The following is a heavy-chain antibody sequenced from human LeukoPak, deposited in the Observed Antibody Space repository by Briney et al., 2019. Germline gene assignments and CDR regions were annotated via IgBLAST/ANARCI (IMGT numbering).Heavy chain of an antibody. CDR2: IYYSGST. CDR1: GGSISSYY. Sequence: EPSETLSLTCTVSGGSISSYYWSWIRQPPGKGLEWIGYIYYSGSTNYNPSLKSRVTISVDTSKNQFCLKLGSVTAADTAVYYCARVRGSSSISYYYYMDVWGKGTTVTVSS. V-gene: IGHV4-59*01. D-gene: IGHD6-6*01. CDR3: ARVRGSSSISYYYYMDV. J-gene: IGHJ6*03.